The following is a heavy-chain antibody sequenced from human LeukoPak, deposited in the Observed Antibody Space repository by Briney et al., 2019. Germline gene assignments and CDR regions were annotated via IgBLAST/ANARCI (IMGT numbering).Heavy chain of an antibody. CDR1: GFTFSSYA. CDR2: ISGSGGST. V-gene: IGHV3-23*01. Sequence: PGGSLRLSCAASGFTFSSYAMSWVRQAPGKGLEWVSAISGSGGSTYYADSVKGRFTISRDNSKNTLYLQMNSLRAEDTAVYYCARSLYGSGMRDFDYWGQGTLVTVSS. D-gene: IGHD3-10*01. J-gene: IGHJ4*02. CDR3: ARSLYGSGMRDFDY.